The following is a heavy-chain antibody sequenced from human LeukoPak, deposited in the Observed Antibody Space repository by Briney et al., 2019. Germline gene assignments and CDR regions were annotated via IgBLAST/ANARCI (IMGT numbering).Heavy chain of an antibody. V-gene: IGHV3-23*01. CDR1: GFTFSSYA. J-gene: IGHJ4*02. CDR3: ASPFSASRNFDY. Sequence: GGSLRLSCAASGFTFSSYAMSWVRQAPGKGLEWVSAISGSGGSTYYADSVKGRFTISRDNSKNTLYPQMNSLRAEDTAVYYCASPFSASRNFDYWGQGTLVTVSS. CDR2: ISGSGGST.